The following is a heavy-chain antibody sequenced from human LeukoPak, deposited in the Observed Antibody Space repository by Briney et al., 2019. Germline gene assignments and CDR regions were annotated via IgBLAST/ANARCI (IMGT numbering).Heavy chain of an antibody. J-gene: IGHJ4*02. D-gene: IGHD3-22*01. CDR3: ARGVRRAMIVVVIPDYFDY. CDR2: INHSGST. Sequence: SETLSLTCAVYGGSFSGYYWSWIRQPPGKGLGWIGEINHSGSTNYNPSLKSRVTISVDTSKNQFSLKLSSVTAADTAVYYCARGVRRAMIVVVIPDYFDYWGQGTLVTVSS. CDR1: GGSFSGYY. V-gene: IGHV4-34*01.